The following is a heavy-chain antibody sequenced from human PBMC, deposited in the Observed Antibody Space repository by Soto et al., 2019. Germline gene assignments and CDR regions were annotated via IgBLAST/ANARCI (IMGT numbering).Heavy chain of an antibody. CDR3: ARDREGVAATRYYYGMDV. D-gene: IGHD2-15*01. CDR1: GGTFSSYA. V-gene: IGHV1-69*12. J-gene: IGHJ6*02. CDR2: IIPIFGTA. Sequence: QVQLVQSGAEVKKPGSSVKVSCKASGGTFSSYAISWVRRAPGQGLEWMGGIIPIFGTANYAQKFQGRVTITADESKSNAYMELSRLRTEDPAVDYLARDREGVAATRYYYGMDVWGQGTTVNVSS.